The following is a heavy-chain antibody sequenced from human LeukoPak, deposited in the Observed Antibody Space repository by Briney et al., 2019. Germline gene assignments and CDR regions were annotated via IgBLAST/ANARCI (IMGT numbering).Heavy chain of an antibody. CDR2: IYTSGST. D-gene: IGHD1-26*01. Sequence: PSQTLSLTCTVSGGSISSGSYYWSWIRQPAGKGLEWIGRIYTSGSTNYNPSLKSRVTISVDTSKNQFSLKLSSVTATDTAVYFCATNRVGTYDRPYIWGQGTMVTVSS. CDR1: GGSISSGSYY. V-gene: IGHV4-61*02. J-gene: IGHJ3*02. CDR3: ATNRVGTYDRPYI.